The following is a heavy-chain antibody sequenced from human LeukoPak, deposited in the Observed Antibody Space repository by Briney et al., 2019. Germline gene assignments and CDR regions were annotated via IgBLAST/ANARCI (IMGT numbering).Heavy chain of an antibody. J-gene: IGHJ4*02. V-gene: IGHV4-61*02. CDR3: ARGRGFTVTTRFDY. CDR2: IYTSGST. CDR1: GGSISSGSYY. D-gene: IGHD4-17*01. Sequence: PSQTLSLXCTVSGGSISSGSYYWSWIRQPAGKGLEWIGRIYTSGSTNYNPSLKSRVTISVDTSKNQFSLKLSSVTAADTAVYYCARGRGFTVTTRFDYWGQGTLVTVSS.